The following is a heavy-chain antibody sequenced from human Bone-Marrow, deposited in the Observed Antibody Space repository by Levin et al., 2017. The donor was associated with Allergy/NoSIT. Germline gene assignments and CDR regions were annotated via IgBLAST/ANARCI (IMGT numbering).Heavy chain of an antibody. CDR1: GYSFTSYW. D-gene: IGHD4-17*01. J-gene: IGHJ4*02. CDR3: ARRTYWGPTVTTPPYFDY. Sequence: GESLKISCKGSGYSFTSYWIGWVRQMPGKGLEWMGIIYPGDSDTRYSPSFQGQVTISADKSISTAYLQWSSLKASDTAMYYCARRTYWGPTVTTPPYFDYWGQGTLVTVSS. V-gene: IGHV5-51*01. CDR2: IYPGDSDT.